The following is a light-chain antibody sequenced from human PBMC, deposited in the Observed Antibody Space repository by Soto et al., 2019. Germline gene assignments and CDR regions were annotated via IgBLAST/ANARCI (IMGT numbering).Light chain of an antibody. CDR2: EDS. Sequence: QSVLTQPASVSGSPGQSITISCTGTRSDAGNYNFVSWYQQHPGKAPKVIIYEDSTRPSGVSNRISGSKSGNTASLTISGLQAEDEADYYCCSYAGSSTSWVFGGGTKLTVL. CDR3: CSYAGSSTSWV. CDR1: RSDAGNYNF. J-gene: IGLJ3*02. V-gene: IGLV2-23*01.